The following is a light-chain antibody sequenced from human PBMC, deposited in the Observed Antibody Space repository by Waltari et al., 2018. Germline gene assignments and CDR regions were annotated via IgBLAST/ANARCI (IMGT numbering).Light chain of an antibody. CDR2: DVS. V-gene: IGLV2-11*01. CDR3: CSYAGSYV. J-gene: IGLJ1*01. Sequence: QSALTQPRPVSGSPGQSVTISRTGTSSDVGGYNYVSWYQQPPGKAPKLMIYDVSKRPSGVPDRFSGSKSGNTASLTISGLQAEDEADYYCCSYAGSYVFGTGTKVTVL. CDR1: SSDVGGYNY.